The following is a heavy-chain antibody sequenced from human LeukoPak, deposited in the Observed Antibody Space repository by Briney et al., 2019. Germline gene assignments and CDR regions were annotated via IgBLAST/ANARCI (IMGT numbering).Heavy chain of an antibody. CDR3: ARDTGPSGTAFDY. D-gene: IGHD2-2*01. V-gene: IGHV4-39*07. CDR2: IYYSGSA. Sequence: LETLSLTCTVSGGSITNTGAYWVWIRQSPGKGLEWIGSIYYSGSAYYTPSLRSRVTISVATSKSLFSLTLSSVTAADTAVYYCARDTGPSGTAFDYWGQGILVTVSS. CDR1: GGSITNTGAY. J-gene: IGHJ4*02.